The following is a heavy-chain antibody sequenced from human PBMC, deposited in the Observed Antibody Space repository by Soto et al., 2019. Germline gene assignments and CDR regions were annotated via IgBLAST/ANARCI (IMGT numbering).Heavy chain of an antibody. D-gene: IGHD2-8*01. V-gene: IGHV1-8*01. Sequence: QVQLVQSGAEVKKPGTSVKVSWKASGYTFTSYDINWVRQATGEGLEWMGWMNPNSGNTGYAQKFQGRVTMTRNTSISTAYMELSSLRSEDTAVYYCARSEIVLMVYAPYYYYGMDVWGQGTTVTVSS. CDR2: MNPNSGNT. CDR3: ARSEIVLMVYAPYYYYGMDV. CDR1: GYTFTSYD. J-gene: IGHJ6*02.